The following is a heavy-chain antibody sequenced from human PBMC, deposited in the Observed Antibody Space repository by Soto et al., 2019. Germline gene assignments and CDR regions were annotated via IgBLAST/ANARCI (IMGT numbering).Heavy chain of an antibody. CDR2: IYWDDDK. CDR3: AHRGPVAVAGTFGY. J-gene: IGHJ4*02. Sequence: QITLKESGPTLVKPTQTLTLTCTFSGFSLSTSGVGVGWIRQPPGKALEWLALIYWDDDKRYSPSLKSRLTITKDTSKNQVVLTMTNMDPVDTATYYCAHRGPVAVAGTFGYWGQGTLVTVSS. D-gene: IGHD6-19*01. CDR1: GFSLSTSGVG. V-gene: IGHV2-5*02.